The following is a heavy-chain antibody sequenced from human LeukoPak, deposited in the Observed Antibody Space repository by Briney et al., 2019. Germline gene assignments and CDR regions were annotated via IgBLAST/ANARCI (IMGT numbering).Heavy chain of an antibody. CDR1: AGSVSSSNW. CDR2: IYHSGST. CDR3: ARVYGDYGSGYNWFDP. V-gene: IGHV4-4*02. D-gene: IGHD3-10*01. J-gene: IGHJ5*02. Sequence: SGTLSLTCAVSAGSVSSSNWWSWVRQPPGKGLESIGEIYHSGSTNYNPSLKSRVTISVDKSKNQFSLKLSSVTAADTAVYYCARVYGDYGSGYNWFDPWGQGTLVTVSS.